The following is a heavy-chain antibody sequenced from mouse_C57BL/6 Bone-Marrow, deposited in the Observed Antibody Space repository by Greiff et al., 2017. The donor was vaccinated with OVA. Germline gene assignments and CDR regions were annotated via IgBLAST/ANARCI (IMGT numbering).Heavy chain of an antibody. D-gene: IGHD4-1*01. CDR3: ARANWVYAMDY. J-gene: IGHJ4*01. CDR2: ISDGGSYT. V-gene: IGHV5-4*03. Sequence: EVNVVESGGGLVKPGGSLKLSCAASGFTFSSYAMSWVRQTPEKRLEWVATISDGGSYTYYPDNVKGRFTISRDNAKNNLYLQMSHLKSEDTAMYYCARANWVYAMDYWGQGTSVTVSS. CDR1: GFTFSSYA.